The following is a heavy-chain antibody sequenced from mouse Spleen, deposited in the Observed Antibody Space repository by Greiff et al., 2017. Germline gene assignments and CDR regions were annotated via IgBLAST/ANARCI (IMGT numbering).Heavy chain of an antibody. D-gene: IGHD2-1*01. CDR2: INPSSGYT. V-gene: IGHV1-4*01. CDR3: ARNYGNSWYFDV. J-gene: IGHJ1*01. CDR1: GYTFTSYT. Sequence: SGAELARPGASVKMSCKASGYTFTSYTMHWVKQRPGQGLEWIGYINPSSGYTNYNQKFKDKATLTADKSSSTAYMQLSSLTSEDSAVYYCARNYGNSWYFDVWGAGTTVTVSS.